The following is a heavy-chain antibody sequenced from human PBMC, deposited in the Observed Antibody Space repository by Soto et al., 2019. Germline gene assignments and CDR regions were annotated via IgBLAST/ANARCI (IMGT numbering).Heavy chain of an antibody. D-gene: IGHD6-13*01. V-gene: IGHV3-23*01. J-gene: IGHJ5*01. Sequence: EVXXXXSXXGXXXPGGXLXXXXXXXGFXFNTYALXXXRXXPGXXXXXXXGISGSGSNTFYGHAVKGRFTISRDNSKDTLYXXMNXXRVEDTAVYYCAKGSALAATGGWDWFDSWGQGTLVTVSS. CDR1: GFXFNTYA. CDR3: AKGSALAATGGWDWFDS. CDR2: ISGSGSNT.